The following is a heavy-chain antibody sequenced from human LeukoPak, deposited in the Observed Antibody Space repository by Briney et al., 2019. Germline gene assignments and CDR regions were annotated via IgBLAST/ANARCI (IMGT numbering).Heavy chain of an antibody. CDR2: LNPDGSDK. V-gene: IGHV3-7*01. CDR1: GFTFSTDW. J-gene: IGHJ5*01. D-gene: IGHD3-16*01. Sequence: GGSLRLSCAASGFTFSTDWMTWVRQAPGKGLEWVANLNPDGSDKYYVDSVKGRFTISRDNAKSSLYLQMSSLRAEDTAVYYCARDAYTSASDSWGQGTLVSVPS. CDR3: ARDAYTSASDS.